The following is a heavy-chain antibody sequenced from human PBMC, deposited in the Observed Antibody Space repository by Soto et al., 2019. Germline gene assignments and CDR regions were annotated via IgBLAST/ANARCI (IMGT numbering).Heavy chain of an antibody. CDR1: GFTFSDYH. CDR2: ISSSGSTR. J-gene: IGHJ5*02. Sequence: GGSLRLSCAASGFTFSDYHMTWIRQAPGKGLEWVSYISSSGSTRYYADSVKGRFTISRDNAKNSLYLQMNSLRAEDTAVYYCARVTYYASGSSINWFDPXGQGTLVTVXS. CDR3: ARVTYYASGSSINWFDP. V-gene: IGHV3-11*01. D-gene: IGHD3-10*01.